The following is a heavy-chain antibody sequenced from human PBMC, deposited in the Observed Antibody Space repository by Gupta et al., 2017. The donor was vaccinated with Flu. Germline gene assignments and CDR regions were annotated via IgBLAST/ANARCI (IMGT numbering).Heavy chain of an antibody. D-gene: IGHD2-2*01. V-gene: IGHV3-23*01. CDR2: ISGSGGST. CDR1: GFTFRSYA. Sequence: DVQLLASGGCLVPPVGSLRLSCPASGFTFRSYAMIWVRQAPGKGLEWVSAISGSGGSTYYADSVKGRFTISRDNSKNTRYLKMNSLRAEDTSVYYCAKDLRRIAAVPAARASRELDYWGQGTLVTVSS. J-gene: IGHJ4*02. CDR3: AKDLRRIAAVPAARASRELDY.